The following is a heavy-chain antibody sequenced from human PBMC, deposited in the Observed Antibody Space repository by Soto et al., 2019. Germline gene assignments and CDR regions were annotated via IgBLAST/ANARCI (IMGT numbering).Heavy chain of an antibody. J-gene: IGHJ6*03. D-gene: IGHD6-13*01. CDR2: IIPILGIA. CDR3: TRDGIAAAPYYYYYMDV. Sequence: QVQLVQSGAEVKKPGSSVKVSCKASGGTFSSYTISWVRQAPGQGLEWMGRIIPILGIANYAQKFQGRVTITADKSTSTADMELSSLRSEDTAVYYCTRDGIAAAPYYYYYMDVWGKGTTVTVSS. V-gene: IGHV1-69*08. CDR1: GGTFSSYT.